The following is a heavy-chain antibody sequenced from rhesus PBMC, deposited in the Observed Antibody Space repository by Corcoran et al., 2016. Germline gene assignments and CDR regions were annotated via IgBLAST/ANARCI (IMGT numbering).Heavy chain of an antibody. Sequence: EVQLVESGGGLVQPGGSLRLSCAASGFTFSSYGMSWVRQAPGKGMEWVASISIVSSSIYYAASVKGHFTISRDNAKNSLSLQMNGLRAEDTAVYYCTSGSGYDYGSSYAYWGQGVLVTVSS. CDR1: GFTFSSYG. CDR3: TSGSGYDYGSSYAY. J-gene: IGHJ4*01. D-gene: IGHD4-29*01. CDR2: ISIVSSSI. V-gene: IGHV3S16*01.